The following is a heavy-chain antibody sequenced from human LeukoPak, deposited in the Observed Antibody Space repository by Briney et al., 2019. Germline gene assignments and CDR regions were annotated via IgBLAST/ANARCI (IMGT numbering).Heavy chain of an antibody. D-gene: IGHD3-10*01. CDR3: WKGRGWFCGTDV. CDR1: GFTFSSYA. J-gene: IGHJ6*01. V-gene: IGHV3-23*01. CDR2: LSGSGGST. Sequence: GGSLRLSCAASGFTFSSYAMHWVRQAPGKGLEWVSGLSGSGGSTYYADSVQGRFTISRDNSKNTLYLQKNSLRAADTAVYYCWKGRGWFCGTDVEEPRTTVTVSS.